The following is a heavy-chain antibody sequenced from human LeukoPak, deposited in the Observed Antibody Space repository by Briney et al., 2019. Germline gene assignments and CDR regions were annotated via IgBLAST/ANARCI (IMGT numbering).Heavy chain of an antibody. J-gene: IGHJ4*02. D-gene: IGHD6-19*01. Sequence: PSETLSLTCAVYGGSFSGYYWSWIRQPPGKGLEWIGEINHSGSTNYSPSLKSRVTISVDTSKNQFSLKLSSVTAADTAVYYCASSYSSGWYFDYWGQGTLVTVSS. CDR2: INHSGST. CDR3: ASSYSSGWYFDY. V-gene: IGHV4-34*01. CDR1: GGSFSGYY.